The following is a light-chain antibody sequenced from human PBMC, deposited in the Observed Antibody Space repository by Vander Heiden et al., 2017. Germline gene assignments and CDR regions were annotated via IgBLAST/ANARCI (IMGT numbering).Light chain of an antibody. CDR3: QAWANSTVV. CDR2: QDS. J-gene: IGLJ2*01. Sequence: SYELTPSPSVSVSPGQTATITCPAAKSGDKHACWYQQRPGQYPVLVIYQDSKRPSGVPERFSGSNTGNTATLTVRGAEAMDEADYYCQAWANSTVVFGGGTKLTVL. CDR1: KSGDKH. V-gene: IGLV3-1*01.